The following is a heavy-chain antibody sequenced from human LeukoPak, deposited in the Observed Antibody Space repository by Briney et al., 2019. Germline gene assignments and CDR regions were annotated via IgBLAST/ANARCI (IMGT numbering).Heavy chain of an antibody. CDR1: GFTFSSYS. D-gene: IGHD1-14*01. V-gene: IGHV3-21*01. CDR3: GAGPLGYYYYYMDV. J-gene: IGHJ6*03. Sequence: GGSLRLSCAASGFTFSSYSMNWVRQAPGKGLEWVSSISSSSSYIYYADSVKGRFTISRDNAKNSLYLQMNSLRAEDTAVYYCGAGPLGYYYYYMDVWGKGTTVTVSS. CDR2: ISSSSSYI.